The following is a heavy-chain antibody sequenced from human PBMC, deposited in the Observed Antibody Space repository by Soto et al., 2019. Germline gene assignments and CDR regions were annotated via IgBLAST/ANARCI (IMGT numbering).Heavy chain of an antibody. CDR1: GFSLRSYW. D-gene: IGHD4-17*01. V-gene: IGHV3-7*01. Sequence: EVQLVESGGGLVQPGGSLRLSCVVSGFSLRSYWMSWVRQAPGKGLEWVANIKEDGSEKYYVDSVKGRFTISRDNAKNLMYLQMNSLRDEDTAVYYCARPPGAETSYWGQGTLVTVSS. CDR3: ARPPGAETSY. CDR2: IKEDGSEK. J-gene: IGHJ4*02.